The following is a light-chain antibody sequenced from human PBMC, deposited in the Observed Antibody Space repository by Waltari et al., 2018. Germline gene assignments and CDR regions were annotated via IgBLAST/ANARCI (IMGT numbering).Light chain of an antibody. J-gene: IGLJ3*02. V-gene: IGLV2-18*02. CDR1: SSDFGNYNR. CDR3: SSPTTSITWV. Sequence: QSALTQPPSVSGSPGQSVTISCTAPSSDFGNYNRVSWYQQSPGTAPKLMIYDVTNRPSGVPHHFSGSKSGNTASLTISGLQAEDEADYYCSSPTTSITWVFGGGTKLTVL. CDR2: DVT.